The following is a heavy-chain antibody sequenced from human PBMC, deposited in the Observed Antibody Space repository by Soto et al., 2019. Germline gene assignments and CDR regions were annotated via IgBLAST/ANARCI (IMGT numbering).Heavy chain of an antibody. V-gene: IGHV4-59*01. Sequence: PSETLSLTCTVSGGSISSYYWSWIRQPPGKGLEWIGYIYYSGSTNYNPSLKSRVTISVDTSKNQFSLKLSSVTAADTAVYYCARYGSGHDNWFDPWGQGTLVTAPQ. CDR1: GGSISSYY. D-gene: IGHD3-10*01. CDR2: IYYSGST. J-gene: IGHJ5*02. CDR3: ARYGSGHDNWFDP.